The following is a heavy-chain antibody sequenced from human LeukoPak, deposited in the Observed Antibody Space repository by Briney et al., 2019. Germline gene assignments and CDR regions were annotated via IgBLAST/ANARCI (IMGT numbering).Heavy chain of an antibody. Sequence: SETLSLTCAVYGGSFSGYYWSWIRQPPGKGLEWIGEINHSGSTNYNPSLKSRVTISVDTSKNQFSLKLSPVTAADTAVYYCARARTPLTYYYYYMDVWGKGTTVTVSS. CDR2: INHSGST. V-gene: IGHV4-34*01. CDR1: GGSFSGYY. J-gene: IGHJ6*03. CDR3: ARARTPLTYYYYYMDV.